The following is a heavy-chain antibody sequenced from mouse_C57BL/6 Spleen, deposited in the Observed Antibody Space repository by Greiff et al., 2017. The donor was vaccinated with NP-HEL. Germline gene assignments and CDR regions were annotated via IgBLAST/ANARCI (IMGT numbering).Heavy chain of an antibody. CDR1: GFTFSSYA. CDR3: TRGDYYGSRGYFDY. CDR2: ISSGGDYI. D-gene: IGHD1-1*01. V-gene: IGHV5-9-1*02. Sequence: EVKLMESGEGLVKPGGSLKLSCAASGFTFSSYAMSWVRQTPEKRLEWVAYISSGGDYIYYAATVKGRFTISRDNARNTLYLQMSSLKSEDTAMYYCTRGDYYGSRGYFDYWGQGTTLTVSS. J-gene: IGHJ2*01.